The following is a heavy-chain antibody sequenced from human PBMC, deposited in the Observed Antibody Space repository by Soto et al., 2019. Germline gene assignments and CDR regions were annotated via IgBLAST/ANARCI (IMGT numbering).Heavy chain of an antibody. D-gene: IGHD3-9*01. CDR3: ARDVLRYFDWLSYYYYGMDV. Sequence: EPLSLTCSVYGATFRGYYLLWMRQHPGKWLEWIGEINHSGSTNYNPSLKSRVTISVDTSKNQFSLKLSSVTAADTAVYYCARDVLRYFDWLSYYYYGMDVWGQGTTVT. CDR1: GATFRGYY. CDR2: INHSGST. V-gene: IGHV4-34*01. J-gene: IGHJ6*02.